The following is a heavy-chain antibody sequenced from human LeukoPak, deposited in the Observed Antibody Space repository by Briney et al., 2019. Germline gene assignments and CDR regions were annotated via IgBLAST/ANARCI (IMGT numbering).Heavy chain of an antibody. D-gene: IGHD1-26*01. CDR2: IHYSGRT. CDR1: GGSISTSSYY. J-gene: IGHJ5*02. V-gene: IGHV4-39*01. CDR3: ARNSGNYLGWFDP. Sequence: SETLPLTCTVSGGSISTSSYYWGWIRQPPAKGLEWIGTIHYSGRTYYNPSLKSRVAISVDTSKNQFSLKMSSVTAADTAMYYCARNSGNYLGWFDPWGQGTLVTVSS.